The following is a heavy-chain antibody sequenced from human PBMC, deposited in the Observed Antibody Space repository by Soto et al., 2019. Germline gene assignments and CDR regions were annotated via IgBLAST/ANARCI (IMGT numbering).Heavy chain of an antibody. Sequence: QVQLVESGGGVVQPGRSLRLSCAASGFTFSSYGMHWVRQAPGKGLEWVAVIWYDGSNKYYADSVKGRFTISRDNSKNTLYLQMNSLRAEDTAVYYCASGGRAVAGTGWYFDLWGRGTLVTVSS. J-gene: IGHJ2*01. CDR1: GFTFSSYG. V-gene: IGHV3-33*01. D-gene: IGHD6-19*01. CDR3: ASGGRAVAGTGWYFDL. CDR2: IWYDGSNK.